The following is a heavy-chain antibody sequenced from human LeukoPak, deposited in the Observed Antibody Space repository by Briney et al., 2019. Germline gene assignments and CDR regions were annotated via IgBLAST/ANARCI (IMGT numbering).Heavy chain of an antibody. D-gene: IGHD2-2*02. CDR3: ARVLLTYCSSSSCYILDY. CDR1: GFTFSDHY. J-gene: IGHJ4*02. V-gene: IGHV3-30-3*01. Sequence: GGSLRLSCAASGFTFSDHYVDWVRQAPGKGLEWVAVISYDGSNEYYADSVKGRFTISRDNSKNTLYLQMNSLRAEDTAVYYCARVLLTYCSSSSCYILDYWGQGTLVTVSS. CDR2: ISYDGSNE.